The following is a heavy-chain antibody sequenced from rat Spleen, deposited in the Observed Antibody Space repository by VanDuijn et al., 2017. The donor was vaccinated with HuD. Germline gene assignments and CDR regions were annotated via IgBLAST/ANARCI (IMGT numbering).Heavy chain of an antibody. D-gene: IGHD1-2*01. CDR1: GFTFSRSA. V-gene: IGHV5-29*01. Sequence: EVQLVESGGGLVQPGRSLKLSCAASGFTFSRSAMAWVRQAPKKGLEWVATIIYDGSRTYYPDSVKGRFTISRDNAKSTLYLQMNSLRSEDTATYYCARPKFGYSSYIGYFDFWGPGTMVTVSS. CDR3: ARPKFGYSSYIGYFDF. J-gene: IGHJ1*01. CDR2: IIYDGSRT.